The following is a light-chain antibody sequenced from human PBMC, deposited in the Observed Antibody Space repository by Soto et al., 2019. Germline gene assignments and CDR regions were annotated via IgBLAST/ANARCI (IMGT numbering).Light chain of an antibody. CDR1: QSVSSSQ. J-gene: IGKJ2*01. CDR3: QQYETAPHT. V-gene: IGKV3-20*01. CDR2: GAS. Sequence: EIVLTQSPGSLSLSPGDGATLSCRASQSVSSSQIAWYQQKPGQAPRLLIYGASSRATGIPDRFSGVGSETDLTLTISRPDPEDFAVYYCQQYETAPHTFGQGTKLEIK.